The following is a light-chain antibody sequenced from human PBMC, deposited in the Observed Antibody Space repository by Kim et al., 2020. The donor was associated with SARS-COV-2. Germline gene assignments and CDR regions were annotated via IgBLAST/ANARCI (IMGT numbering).Light chain of an antibody. V-gene: IGLV3-1*01. Sequence: SYELTQPPSVSVSPGQTASISCSGDQLGAKYVCWYQQKPGQSPVLVIYQDKNRPSGIPERFSGSNSGNTATLTISGTQAMDEADYYCQAWDTTVVFGGGTQLTVL. CDR1: QLGAKY. CDR2: QDK. J-gene: IGLJ2*01. CDR3: QAWDTTVV.